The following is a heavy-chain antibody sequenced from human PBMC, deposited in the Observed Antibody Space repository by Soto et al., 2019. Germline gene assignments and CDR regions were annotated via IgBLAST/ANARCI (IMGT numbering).Heavy chain of an antibody. CDR1: GFIFRRYW. CDR2: IKLDGREK. Sequence: PGGSLRLSCSASGFIFRRYWMAWVRQGPGKGLEWVATIKLDGREKNYLDSVQGRFTISRDDAENSMSLQMTSLRGEDTAVYFCVRESDGYGRFDYCGLGTTVTVYS. D-gene: IGHD1-1*01. V-gene: IGHV3-7*01. J-gene: IGHJ4*02. CDR3: VRESDGYGRFDY.